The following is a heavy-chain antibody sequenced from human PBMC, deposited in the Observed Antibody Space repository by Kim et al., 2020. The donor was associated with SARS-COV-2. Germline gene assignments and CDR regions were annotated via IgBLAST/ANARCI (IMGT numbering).Heavy chain of an antibody. CDR3: ARSWAYGSGSYSPSGFDI. J-gene: IGHJ3*02. V-gene: IGHV3-7*03. D-gene: IGHD3-10*01. CDR2: IKQDGSEK. CDR1: GFTFSSYW. Sequence: GGSLRLSCAASGFTFSSYWMSWVRQAPGKGLEWVANIKQDGSEKYYVDSVKGRFTISRDNAKNSLYLQLNSLRAEDTAVYFCARSWAYGSGSYSPSGFDIWGQGTMVTVSS.